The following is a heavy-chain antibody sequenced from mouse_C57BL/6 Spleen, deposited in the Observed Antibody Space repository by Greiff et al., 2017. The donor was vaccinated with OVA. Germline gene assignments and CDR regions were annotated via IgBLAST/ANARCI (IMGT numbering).Heavy chain of an antibody. J-gene: IGHJ3*01. D-gene: IGHD2-10*02. V-gene: IGHV1-61*01. Sequence: VQLQQSGAELVRPGSSVKLSCKASGYTFTSYWMDWVKQRPGQGLEWIGNIYPSDSETHYTQKFKDKATLTVDKSSSTAYMQLSSLTSEDSAVYDCARAGYGNYEFAYWGQGTLVTVSA. CDR3: ARAGYGNYEFAY. CDR1: GYTFTSYW. CDR2: IYPSDSET.